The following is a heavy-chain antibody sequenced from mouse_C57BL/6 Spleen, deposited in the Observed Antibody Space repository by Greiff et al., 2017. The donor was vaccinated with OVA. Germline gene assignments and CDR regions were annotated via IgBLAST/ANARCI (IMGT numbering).Heavy chain of an antibody. V-gene: IGHV1-55*01. CDR2: IYPGSGST. J-gene: IGHJ2*01. CDR1: GYTFTSYW. CDR3: AREEDGILY. D-gene: IGHD2-1*01. Sequence: VQLQQPGAELVKPGASVKLSCKASGYTFTSYWITWVKQRPGQGLEWIGDIYPGSGSTNYNEKFKSKATLTIDTSSSTTYMQLSSLTSEDSAVYYSAREEDGILYWGQGTTLTVSS.